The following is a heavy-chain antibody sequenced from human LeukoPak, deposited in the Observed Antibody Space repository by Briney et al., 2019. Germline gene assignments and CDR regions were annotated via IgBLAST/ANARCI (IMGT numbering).Heavy chain of an antibody. CDR1: GGSISSYY. CDR3: ARYIWGSYPTFEDY. J-gene: IGHJ4*02. D-gene: IGHD3-16*02. V-gene: IGHV4-59*01. Sequence: SETLSLTCTVSGGSISSYYWSWIRQPPGKGLVWIGYISYSGSTNYNPSLKSRVTISVDTSKNQFSLKLSSVTAADTAVYYCARYIWGSYPTFEDYWGQGTLVTVSS. CDR2: ISYSGST.